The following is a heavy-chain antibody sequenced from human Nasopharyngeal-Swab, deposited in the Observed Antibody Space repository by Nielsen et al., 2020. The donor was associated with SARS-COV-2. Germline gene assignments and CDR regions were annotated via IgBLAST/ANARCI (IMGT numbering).Heavy chain of an antibody. D-gene: IGHD3-10*01. Sequence: GESLKISCAASGFTFSSYAMSWVRQAPRKGLEWVSAISGSGGSTYYADSVKGRFTISRDNSKNTLYLQMNSLRAEDTAVYYCAKDLGVTMVRGVITYYFDYWGQGTLVTVSS. J-gene: IGHJ4*02. CDR1: GFTFSSYA. V-gene: IGHV3-23*01. CDR3: AKDLGVTMVRGVITYYFDY. CDR2: ISGSGGST.